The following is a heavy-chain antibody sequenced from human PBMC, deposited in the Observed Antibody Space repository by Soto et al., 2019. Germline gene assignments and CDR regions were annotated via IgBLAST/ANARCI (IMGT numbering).Heavy chain of an antibody. Sequence: GGSLRLSCAASGFTFDDYTMHWVRQAPGKGLEWVSLISWDGGSTYYADSVKGRFTISRDNSKNSLYLQMNSLRTEDTALYYCAKGGGQQLSYYYYYYGMDVWGQGTTVTVSS. V-gene: IGHV3-43*01. D-gene: IGHD6-13*01. J-gene: IGHJ6*02. CDR3: AKGGGQQLSYYYYYYGMDV. CDR2: ISWDGGST. CDR1: GFTFDDYT.